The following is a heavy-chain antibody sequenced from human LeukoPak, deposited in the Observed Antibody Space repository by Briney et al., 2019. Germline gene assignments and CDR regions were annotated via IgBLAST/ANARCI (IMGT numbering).Heavy chain of an antibody. CDR1: GYTFTGYY. J-gene: IGHJ4*02. CDR2: INPNSGGT. Sequence: ASVKVSCKASGYTFTGYYMHWVRQAPGQGLEWMGWINPNSGGTNYAQTFQGRVTMTRDTSISTAYMELSRLRSDDTAVYYCARDHDIVVVPAARVPDYWGQGTLVTVSS. D-gene: IGHD2-2*01. CDR3: ARDHDIVVVPAARVPDY. V-gene: IGHV1-2*02.